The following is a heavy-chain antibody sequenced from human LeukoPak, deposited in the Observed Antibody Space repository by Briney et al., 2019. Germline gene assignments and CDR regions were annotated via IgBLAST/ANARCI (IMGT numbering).Heavy chain of an antibody. CDR1: GGSISSGGYY. J-gene: IGHJ4*02. D-gene: IGHD6-13*01. Sequence: SETLSLTCTVSGGSISSGGYYWSWIRQHPGKGLEWIGYIYYSGSTYYNPSLKSRVTISVDTSKNQFSLKLSSVTAADTAVYYCARGVAAAGTADYWGQETLVTVSS. CDR2: IYYSGST. V-gene: IGHV4-31*03. CDR3: ARGVAAAGTADY.